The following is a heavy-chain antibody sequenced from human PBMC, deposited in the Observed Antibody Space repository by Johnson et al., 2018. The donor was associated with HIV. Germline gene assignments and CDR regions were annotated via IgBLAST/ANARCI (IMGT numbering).Heavy chain of an antibody. CDR1: GFTFINYW. Sequence: VQLVESGGGLVQPGGSLRLSCAASGFTFINYWMHWVCQAPGKGLVWVSRMNADGKSTTYADSVKGRFTISRDNAKNTLYLQMNSLRAEDTAVYYCAREQELIGERAFDIWGQGTMVTVSS. CDR3: AREQELIGERAFDI. V-gene: IGHV3-74*01. J-gene: IGHJ3*02. D-gene: IGHD6-13*01. CDR2: MNADGKST.